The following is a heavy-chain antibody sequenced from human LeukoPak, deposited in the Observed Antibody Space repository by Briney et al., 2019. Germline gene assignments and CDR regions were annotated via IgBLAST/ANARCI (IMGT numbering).Heavy chain of an antibody. CDR1: GFTFRNYA. CDR2: ISGSGTTT. D-gene: IGHD1-7*01. CDR3: SKGETDTGTLTHVY. V-gene: IGHV3-23*01. J-gene: IGHJ4*02. Sequence: GESLKISCAASGFTFRNYAMSWVRQAPGKGLEWVSAISGSGTTTHYADSVKGRFTVSRDNSKNTVFLQMHSLGAEDTAVYYCSKGETDTGTLTHVYWGPGTLVTVSS.